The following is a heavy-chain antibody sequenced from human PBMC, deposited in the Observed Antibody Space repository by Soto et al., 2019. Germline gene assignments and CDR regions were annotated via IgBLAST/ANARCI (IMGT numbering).Heavy chain of an antibody. D-gene: IGHD2-21*02. CDR2: INAEGNT. V-gene: IGHV3-74*01. J-gene: IGHJ5*02. CDR3: ARGSNTALDP. Sequence: EAQLVESGGGLVQPGGSLRLSCXXXGFNFSPYWMHWVRQTPGKGLVWVSRINAEGNTIYADSVKGRFTISRDNAKNMLYLQMTSLRAEDTAVYFCARGSNTALDPWGQGTLVTVSS. CDR1: GFNFSPYW.